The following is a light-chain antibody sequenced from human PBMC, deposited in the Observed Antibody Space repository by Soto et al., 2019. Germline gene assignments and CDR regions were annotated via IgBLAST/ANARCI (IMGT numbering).Light chain of an antibody. Sequence: DIQMTQSPSSLSASVGDRVTINCRASQTISNYLNWYQEKPGKAPKLLIYAASNLQSGVPSRFSGSGSGTEFTLNISNLQTEDFATYYCQKTYSTPFTFGPGTKVDI. CDR1: QTISNY. CDR3: QKTYSTPFT. J-gene: IGKJ3*01. V-gene: IGKV1-39*01. CDR2: AAS.